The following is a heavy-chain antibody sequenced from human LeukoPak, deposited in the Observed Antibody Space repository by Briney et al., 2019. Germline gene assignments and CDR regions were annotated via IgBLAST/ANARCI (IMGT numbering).Heavy chain of an antibody. Sequence: GASVKVSCKASGYTFKTYAIQWVRQAPGQGLEWMGRIIPVVDIADHGEKFRGRVTITADKSTGTAYMELSSLKSEDTAVYYCATDRVSIVATIGDGFDFWGPGTMVTVSP. J-gene: IGHJ3*01. CDR3: ATDRVSIVATIGDGFDF. V-gene: IGHV1-69*04. D-gene: IGHD5-12*01. CDR1: GYTFKTYA. CDR2: IIPVVDIA.